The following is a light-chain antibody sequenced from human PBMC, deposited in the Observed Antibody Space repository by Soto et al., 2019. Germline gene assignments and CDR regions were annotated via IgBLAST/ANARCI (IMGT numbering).Light chain of an antibody. CDR2: AAS. J-gene: IGKJ2*01. CDR1: QSISNY. Sequence: DIQMTQSPSSLSASVGDRVTISCRARQSISNYLNWYQQKPGKAPKLLIYAASNLQSGVPSRFSGSGSGTDFTLTISSLQPEDFATYYCQQSYSTPYTFAQGTKLEIK. V-gene: IGKV1-39*01. CDR3: QQSYSTPYT.